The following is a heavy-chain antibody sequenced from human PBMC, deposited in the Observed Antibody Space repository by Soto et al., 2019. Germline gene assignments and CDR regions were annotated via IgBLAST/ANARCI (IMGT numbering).Heavy chain of an antibody. CDR2: ISYDGSNK. D-gene: IGHD6-19*01. CDR1: GFTFSSYG. Sequence: GGSLRLSCAASGFTFSSYGMHWVRQAPGKGLEWVAVISYDGSNKYYADSVKGRFTIPRDNSKNTLYLQMNSLRAEDTAVYYCAKNPGIAVAAIPPDYWGQGTLVTVSS. V-gene: IGHV3-30*18. J-gene: IGHJ4*02. CDR3: AKNPGIAVAAIPPDY.